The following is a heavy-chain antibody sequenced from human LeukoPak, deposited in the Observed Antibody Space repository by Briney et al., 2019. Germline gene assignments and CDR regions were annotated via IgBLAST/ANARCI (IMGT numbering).Heavy chain of an antibody. CDR1: GFTFSAYW. D-gene: IGHD3-10*01. J-gene: IGHJ5*02. CDR3: ARIGPSGSGSYFFLDP. CDR2: IDDDGSGA. Sequence: GGSLRLSCAASGFTFSAYWMHWVRQAPGMGLVWVSRIDDDGSGASYADSVKGRFTISRDNARITLYLQMNSLRAEDTAEYYCARIGPSGSGSYFFLDPWGQGTPVTVPS. V-gene: IGHV3-74*01.